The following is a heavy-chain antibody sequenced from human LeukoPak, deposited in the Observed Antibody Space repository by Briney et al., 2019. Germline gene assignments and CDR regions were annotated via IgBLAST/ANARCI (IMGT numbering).Heavy chain of an antibody. V-gene: IGHV3-23*01. CDR2: ISGSGGST. CDR1: GFTVSSNY. J-gene: IGHJ4*02. D-gene: IGHD2-2*01. CDR3: ARSVVVPAANWASDFDY. Sequence: GGSLRLSCAASGFTVSSNYMSWVRQAPGKGLEWVSAISGSGGSTYYADSVKGRFTISRDNSKNTLYLQMNSLRAEDTAVYYCARSVVVPAANWASDFDYWGQGTLVTVSS.